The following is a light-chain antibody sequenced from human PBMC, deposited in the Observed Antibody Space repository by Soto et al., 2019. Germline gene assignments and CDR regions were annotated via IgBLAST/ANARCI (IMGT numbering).Light chain of an antibody. V-gene: IGKV3-15*01. CDR1: QRITT. CDR2: GLS. J-gene: IGKJ1*01. Sequence: EIVMSQSPATLSLSPRERAPLSCRASQRITTVAWYQQKPGQAPRLLIYGLSIRAPGVPARFSVSGSGTEFTLTISSLQSEDFAVYYCQEYNTWPWTFGQGTKVDI. CDR3: QEYNTWPWT.